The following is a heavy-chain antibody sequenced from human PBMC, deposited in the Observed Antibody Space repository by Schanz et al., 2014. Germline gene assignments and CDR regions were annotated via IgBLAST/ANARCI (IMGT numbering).Heavy chain of an antibody. J-gene: IGHJ4*02. Sequence: QVQLVQSAAEVKKPGSSVKVSCKLSGGTFSSYTISWMRQAPGQGLEWMGKIIPVLNIATYAQRFQGRVSITADTSTNTAYMELSSLTSEDTAVHYCARGRGFYDYWGQGTLVTVSS. CDR3: ARGRGFYDY. CDR2: IIPVLNIA. CDR1: GGTFSSYT. V-gene: IGHV1-69*02. D-gene: IGHD3-10*01.